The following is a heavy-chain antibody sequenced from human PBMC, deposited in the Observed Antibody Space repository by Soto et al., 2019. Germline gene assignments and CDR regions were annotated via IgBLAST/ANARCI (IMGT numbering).Heavy chain of an antibody. J-gene: IGHJ3*02. Sequence: GGSLRLSCAASGFTFSSYWMSWVRQAPGKGLEWVANIKQDGSEKYYVDSVKGRFTISRDNAKNSLYLQMNSLRAEDTAVYYCARDLITMIVVENDAFDIWGQGTMVTVSS. V-gene: IGHV3-7*01. CDR2: IKQDGSEK. CDR3: ARDLITMIVVENDAFDI. D-gene: IGHD3-22*01. CDR1: GFTFSSYW.